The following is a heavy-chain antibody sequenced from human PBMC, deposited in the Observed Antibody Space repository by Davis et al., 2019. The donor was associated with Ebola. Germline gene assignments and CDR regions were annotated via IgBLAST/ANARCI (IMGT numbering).Heavy chain of an antibody. Sequence: PGGSLRLSCAASGFTFSSYGMHWVRQAPGKGLEWVAVISYDGSNKYYADSVKGRFTISRDNSKNTLYLQMNSLRAEDTAVYYCAREQWLGGIYYYYGMDVWGQGTTVTVSS. J-gene: IGHJ6*02. CDR3: AREQWLGGIYYYYGMDV. CDR2: ISYDGSNK. D-gene: IGHD6-19*01. V-gene: IGHV3-30*03. CDR1: GFTFSSYG.